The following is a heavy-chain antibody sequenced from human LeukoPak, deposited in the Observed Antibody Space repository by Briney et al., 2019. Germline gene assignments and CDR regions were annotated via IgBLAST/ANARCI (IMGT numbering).Heavy chain of an antibody. CDR2: ITSDGSSK. Sequence: GGSLRLSCAASGFTFSNYAMHWVRQAPGKGLEWVAVITSDGSSKYYADSVKGRFTISRDNSKNTLDLEMNSLGAEDTAVYYCARGSGSSKTLPANWGQGTLVTVSS. V-gene: IGHV3-30*01. J-gene: IGHJ4*02. CDR3: ARGSGSSKTLPAN. CDR1: GFTFSNYA. D-gene: IGHD1-26*01.